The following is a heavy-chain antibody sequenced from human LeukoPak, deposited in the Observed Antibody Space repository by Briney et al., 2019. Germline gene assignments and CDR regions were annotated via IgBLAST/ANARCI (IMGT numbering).Heavy chain of an antibody. D-gene: IGHD5-18*01. CDR2: INPSGGST. Sequence: ASVTVSCKASGYTFTSYYMHWVRQAPGQGLEWMGIINPSGGSTSYAQKFQGRVTMTRDTSTSTVYMELSSLRSEDTAVYYCARDDTAMALDYWGQGTLVTVSS. CDR3: ARDDTAMALDY. V-gene: IGHV1-46*01. J-gene: IGHJ4*02. CDR1: GYTFTSYY.